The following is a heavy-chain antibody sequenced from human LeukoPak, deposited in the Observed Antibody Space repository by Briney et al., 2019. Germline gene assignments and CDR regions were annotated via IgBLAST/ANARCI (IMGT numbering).Heavy chain of an antibody. J-gene: IGHJ5*02. CDR3: ARDRSPDVVAPAARNWFDP. CDR2: ISSSSSTM. CDR1: GFTFSIYS. D-gene: IGHD2-2*01. Sequence: GGSLRLSCGASGFTFSIYSMNWVRQAPGKGLEWISYISSSSSTMYYADSVKGRFTISRDNAKNSLYLQMNSLRAEDTAMYYCARDRSPDVVAPAARNWFDPWGQGTLVTVSS. V-gene: IGHV3-48*01.